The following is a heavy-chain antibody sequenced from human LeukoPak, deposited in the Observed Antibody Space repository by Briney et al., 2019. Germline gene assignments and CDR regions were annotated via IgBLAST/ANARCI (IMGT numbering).Heavy chain of an antibody. Sequence: GGSLRLSCAASGFTFSSYAINWVRQARGKGLEWVSAISGSGGSTYYADSVKGRFTISRDNSKNTLYLQMNSLRAEDTAVYYCAKGTAESSGWYEGYFDYWGQGTLVTVSS. CDR1: GFTFSSYA. J-gene: IGHJ4*02. V-gene: IGHV3-23*01. D-gene: IGHD6-13*01. CDR2: ISGSGGST. CDR3: AKGTAESSGWYEGYFDY.